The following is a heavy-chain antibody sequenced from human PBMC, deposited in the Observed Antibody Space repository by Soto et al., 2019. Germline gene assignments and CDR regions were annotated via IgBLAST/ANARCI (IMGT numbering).Heavy chain of an antibody. CDR1: GFTFDNYA. V-gene: IGHV3-9*01. D-gene: IGHD2-8*01. J-gene: IGHJ4*02. CDR3: AKDVRDLWWGGGYFET. CDR2: ISWNSGTT. Sequence: EVQLVESGGDLVQPGRSLRLSCAASGFTFDNYAMHWVRQVPGKAPEWVSGISWNSGTTGYADSVKGRFTISRDSARNSLYLQMNSLRPEDTALYYCAKDVRDLWWGGGYFETWGQGTPVTVSS.